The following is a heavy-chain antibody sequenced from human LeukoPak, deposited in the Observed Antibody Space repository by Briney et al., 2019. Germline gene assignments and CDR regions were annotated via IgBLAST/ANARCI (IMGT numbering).Heavy chain of an antibody. CDR3: ARDSDVKKGIYYYYYMDV. CDR1: GFTVSSNY. J-gene: IGHJ6*03. CDR2: IYSGGST. D-gene: IGHD2/OR15-2a*01. Sequence: GGSLRLSCAASGFTVSSNYMSWVRQAPGKGLEWASVIYSGGSTYYADSVKGRFTISRDNSKNTLYLQMNSLRAEDTAVYYCARDSDVKKGIYYYYYMDVWGKGTTVTVSS. V-gene: IGHV3-66*02.